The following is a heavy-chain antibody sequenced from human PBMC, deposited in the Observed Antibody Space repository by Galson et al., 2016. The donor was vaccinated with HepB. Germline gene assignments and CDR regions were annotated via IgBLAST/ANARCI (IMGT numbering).Heavy chain of an antibody. CDR1: GFTFSSYS. Sequence: SLRLSCAASGFTFSSYSMSWVRQAPGKGLEWISYISYTRSTTYYADSVKGRFTISRDNAKNSLYLQMNSLRPEDTAIYYCARGNYYDNSGYYYAILGLFNQWGQGTQVTVSS. J-gene: IGHJ4*02. D-gene: IGHD3-22*01. V-gene: IGHV3-48*01. CDR3: ARGNYYDNSGYYYAILGLFNQ. CDR2: ISYTRSTT.